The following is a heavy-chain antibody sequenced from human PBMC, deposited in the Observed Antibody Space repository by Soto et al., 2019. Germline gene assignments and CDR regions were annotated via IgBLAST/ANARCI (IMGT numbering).Heavy chain of an antibody. J-gene: IGHJ6*02. CDR1: GFTFSSYD. Sequence: PGGSLRLSCAASGFTFSSYDMHWVRQAPGKGLEWVSSINTFGSNIYYADSVKGRFTISRDNDENSQYLQMNSLRAEDTGLYYCARGQDYNALHYHGMDVWGQGTMVIVSS. V-gene: IGHV3-21*01. CDR3: ARGQDYNALHYHGMDV. CDR2: INTFGSNI. D-gene: IGHD4-4*01.